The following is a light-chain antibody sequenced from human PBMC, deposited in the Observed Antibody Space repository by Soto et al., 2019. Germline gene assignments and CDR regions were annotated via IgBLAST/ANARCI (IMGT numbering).Light chain of an antibody. CDR1: QSVYSN. Sequence: EIVMTQSPATLSVSPGERATLSCRASQSVYSNLAWYQQKPGQAPRLLIYGASSRATGIPDRFSGSGSGTDFTLTISRLEPEDYAVYYCQQYGHSLWTFGQGTKVDIK. J-gene: IGKJ1*01. V-gene: IGKV3-20*01. CDR2: GAS. CDR3: QQYGHSLWT.